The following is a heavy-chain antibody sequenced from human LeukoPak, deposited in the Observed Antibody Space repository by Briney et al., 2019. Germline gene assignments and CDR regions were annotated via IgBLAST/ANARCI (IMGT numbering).Heavy chain of an antibody. CDR3: ARRYAGGWTDH. D-gene: IGHD6-19*01. V-gene: IGHV1-8*01. J-gene: IGHJ4*02. CDR2: MNPENGNT. Sequence: ASVNVSCKASGYTFSSNDINWVRQATGQGLEWMGWMNPENGNTGYAEKFQGRVTLTRDTSINTAYMELSSLGSEDTAVYYCARRYAGGWTDHWGQGTLVTVSS. CDR1: GYTFSSND.